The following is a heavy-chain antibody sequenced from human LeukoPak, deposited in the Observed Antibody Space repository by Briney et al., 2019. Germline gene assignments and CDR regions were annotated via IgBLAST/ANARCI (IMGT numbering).Heavy chain of an antibody. CDR2: ISSSSSYI. D-gene: IGHD3-22*01. V-gene: IGHV3-21*01. J-gene: IGHJ4*02. CDR3: AGDHYDGSGYSSSTDY. Sequence: SGGSLRLSCAASGFTFSSYSMNWVRQAPGKGLEWVSSISSSSSYIYYADSVKGRFTISRDNAKNSLYLQMNSLRAEDTAVYYVAGDHYDGSGYSSSTDYWGRETLVTVSS. CDR1: GFTFSSYS.